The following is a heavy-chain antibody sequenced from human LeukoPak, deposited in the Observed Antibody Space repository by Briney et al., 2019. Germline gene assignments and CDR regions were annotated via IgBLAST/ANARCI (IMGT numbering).Heavy chain of an antibody. CDR2: ISAYNGNT. Sequence: GASVKVSCKASGYTFTSYGISWVRQAPGQGLEWMGWISAYNGNTNYAQKLQGRVTMTTDTSTSTAYMELRSLRSDDTAVYYCARDLAPVRYEAEAGDPGDYWGQGTLVTVSS. J-gene: IGHJ4*02. CDR3: ARDLAPVRYEAEAGDPGDY. CDR1: GYTFTSYG. V-gene: IGHV1-18*01. D-gene: IGHD2-21*01.